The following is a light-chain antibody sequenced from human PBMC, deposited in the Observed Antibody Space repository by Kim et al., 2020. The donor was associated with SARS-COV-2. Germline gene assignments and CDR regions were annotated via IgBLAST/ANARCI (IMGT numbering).Light chain of an antibody. J-gene: IGLJ2*01. CDR1: SSDVGGYNY. V-gene: IGLV2-11*01. CDR3: CSYAGSVV. Sequence: SPGQSGTISCTGTSSDVGGYNYVSWYQQHPGKAPKLMIYDVSKRPSGVPDRFSGSKSGNTASLTISGLQAEDEADYYCCSYAGSVVFGGGTQLTVL. CDR2: DVS.